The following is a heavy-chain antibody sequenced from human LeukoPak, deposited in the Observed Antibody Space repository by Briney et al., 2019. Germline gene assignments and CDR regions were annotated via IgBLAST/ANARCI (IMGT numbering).Heavy chain of an antibody. J-gene: IGHJ4*02. D-gene: IGHD2-2*01. V-gene: IGHV4-59*11. CDR1: GGPLSGHY. Sequence: SETLSPTCTVGGGPLSGHYWGWIRQPPGKGLELVGHIYYTGPTFYNPSLNSRVTITLDTSRNQFSLRLTSVIAADTAVYYCARFSWGCSTASCYLTNWGQGALVTVSS. CDR2: IYYTGPT. CDR3: ARFSWGCSTASCYLTN.